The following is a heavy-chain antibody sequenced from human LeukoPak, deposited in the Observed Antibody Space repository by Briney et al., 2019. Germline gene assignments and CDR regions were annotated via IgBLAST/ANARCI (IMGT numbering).Heavy chain of an antibody. CDR3: ASADSGRNSFAP. D-gene: IGHD6-19*01. CDR1: GFTFSTYW. V-gene: IGHV3-7*01. CDR2: MNQDGSAI. Sequence: GGSLRLSCAASGFTFSTYWMSWARQAPGKGLEWVAKMNQDGSAISYVDSVKGRFTISRDNAKNSLYLQMNSLRAEDTAVYYCASADSGRNSFAPWGQGTLVIASS. J-gene: IGHJ5*02.